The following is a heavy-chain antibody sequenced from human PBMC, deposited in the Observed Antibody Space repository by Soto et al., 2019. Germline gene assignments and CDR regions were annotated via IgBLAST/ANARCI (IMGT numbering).Heavy chain of an antibody. CDR2: IIPIFGTA. V-gene: IGHV1-69*01. Sequence: QVQLVQSGAEVKKPGSSVKVSCKASGGTFSSYAISWVRRAPGQGLEWMGGIIPIFGTANYSQKFQGRVTITVDESTNTVYMELSSLRSEDTDVYYCARDRGSSTSCLDYWGQGTLVTVFS. CDR1: GGTFSSYA. D-gene: IGHD2-2*01. J-gene: IGHJ4*02. CDR3: ARDRGSSTSCLDY.